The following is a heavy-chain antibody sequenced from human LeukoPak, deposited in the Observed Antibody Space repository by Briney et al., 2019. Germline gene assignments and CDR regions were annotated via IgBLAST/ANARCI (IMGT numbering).Heavy chain of an antibody. V-gene: IGHV1-69*05. D-gene: IGHD6-13*01. CDR1: GGTFSSYA. CDR3: AIRMGSSWFYHGGFDY. CDR2: IIPIFGTA. Sequence: ASVKVSCKASGGTFSSYAISWVRQAPGQGLEWMGGIIPIFGTASYAQKFQGRVTITTDESTSTAYMELSSLRSEDTAVYYCAIRMGSSWFYHGGFDYWGQGTLVTVSS. J-gene: IGHJ4*02.